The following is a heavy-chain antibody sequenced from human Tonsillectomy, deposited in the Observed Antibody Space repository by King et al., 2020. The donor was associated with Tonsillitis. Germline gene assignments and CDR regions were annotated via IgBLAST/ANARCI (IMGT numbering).Heavy chain of an antibody. CDR2: VYFSGST. D-gene: IGHD3-10*01. CDR3: ARTQYYYTSESYGSYFDV. Sequence: VQLVESGPGLVKPSETLSLSCSVSGDSVSSNTYYWSWVRQPPGKGLEWIGYVYFSGSTKYNPPLKSRVTISVDTSRNHFSLNLSSLTAADTAVYYCARTQYYYTSESYGSYFDVWGRGSLVTVSS. CDR1: GDSVSSNTYY. V-gene: IGHV4-61*03. J-gene: IGHJ2*01.